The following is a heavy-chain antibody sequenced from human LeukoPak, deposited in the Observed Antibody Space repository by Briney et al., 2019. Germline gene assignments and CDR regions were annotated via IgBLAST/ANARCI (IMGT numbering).Heavy chain of an antibody. J-gene: IGHJ4*02. CDR2: IYTDGST. Sequence: PGGSLRLSCAASGYSVSDKPMTWVRQAAGKGLEWVSVIYTDGSTHYSESVRGRFYISRDNSKNTLYLQMNSLGAEDTAVYYCAARSDSNRGPYDYWARGPWSPSPQ. CDR3: AARSDSNRGPYDY. CDR1: GYSVSDKP. D-gene: IGHD1/OR15-1a*01. V-gene: IGHV3-66*01.